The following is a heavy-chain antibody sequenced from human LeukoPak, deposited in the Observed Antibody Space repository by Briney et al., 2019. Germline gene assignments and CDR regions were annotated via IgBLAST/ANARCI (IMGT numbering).Heavy chain of an antibody. J-gene: IGHJ4*02. V-gene: IGHV4-59*01. CDR3: ARSGIVGAGGYFDY. CDR2: IYYSGST. Sequence: PSETLSLTCTIPGGSISYYYWSWIRQSPGKGLEWIGYIYYSGSTNYNPSLKSRVTISLGTSKNQFSLKLSSVTAADTAVYYCARSGIVGAGGYFDYWGQGTLVTVSS. CDR1: GGSISYYY. D-gene: IGHD1-26*01.